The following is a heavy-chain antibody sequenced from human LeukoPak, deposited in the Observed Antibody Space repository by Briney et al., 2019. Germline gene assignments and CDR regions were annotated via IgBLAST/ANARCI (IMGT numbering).Heavy chain of an antibody. D-gene: IGHD3-16*02. J-gene: IGHJ4*02. Sequence: RGASVKVSCKASGYTFNHYDVDWVRQAPGQGLEWMGWMNPKSGTRVYAQKFQGRVTMTSDSYINTAYMELTSLTSDDTAVYYCAKGLRSDFRGQGTLVIVSS. V-gene: IGHV1-8*01. CDR3: AKGLRSDF. CDR2: MNPKSGTR. CDR1: GYTFNHYD.